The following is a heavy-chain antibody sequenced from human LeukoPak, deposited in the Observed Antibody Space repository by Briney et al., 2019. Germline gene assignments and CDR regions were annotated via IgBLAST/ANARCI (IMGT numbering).Heavy chain of an antibody. V-gene: IGHV1-8*02. Sequence: ASVKVSCKASGYTFTSNYIHWVRQATGQGLEWMGWMNPNSGNTGYAQKFQGRVTMTRNTSISTAYMELSSLRSEDTAVYYCARRIRSVGLPFDYWGQGTLVTVSS. CDR3: ARRIRSVGLPFDY. D-gene: IGHD5-12*01. CDR1: GYTFTSNY. J-gene: IGHJ4*02. CDR2: MNPNSGNT.